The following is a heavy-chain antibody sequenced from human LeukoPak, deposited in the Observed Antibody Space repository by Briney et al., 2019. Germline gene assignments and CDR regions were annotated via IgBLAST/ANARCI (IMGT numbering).Heavy chain of an antibody. CDR1: GFTFSTYS. D-gene: IGHD1-26*01. J-gene: IGHJ4*02. CDR3: AKNRWELLLLTFDY. V-gene: IGHV3-48*01. CDR2: IRHDSSDI. Sequence: PPGGSLRLSCAVSGFTFSTYSMNWVRQAPGKGLEWISFIRHDSSDIYYADSVKGRFTISRDNSKNTLYLQMNSLRAEDTAVYYCAKNRWELLLLTFDYWGQGTLVTVSS.